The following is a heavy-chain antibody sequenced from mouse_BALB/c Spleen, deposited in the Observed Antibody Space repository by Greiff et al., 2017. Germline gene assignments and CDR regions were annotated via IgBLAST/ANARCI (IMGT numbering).Heavy chain of an antibody. CDR1: GFTFSSFG. CDR2: ISSGSSTI. Sequence: EVHLVESGGGLVQPGGSRKLSCAASGFTFSSFGMHWVRQAPEKGLEWVAYISSGSSTIYYADTVKGRFTISRDNPKNTLFLQMNSLRSEDTAMYYCARGLLFFDYWGQGTTLTVSS. CDR3: ARGLLFFDY. J-gene: IGHJ2*01. V-gene: IGHV5-17*02. D-gene: IGHD2-13*01.